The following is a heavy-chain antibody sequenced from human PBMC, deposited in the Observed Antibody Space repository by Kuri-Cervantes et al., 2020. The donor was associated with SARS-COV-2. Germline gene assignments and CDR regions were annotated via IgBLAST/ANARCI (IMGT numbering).Heavy chain of an antibody. D-gene: IGHD4-23*01. CDR2: VNHNGGA. V-gene: IGHV4-34*01. CDR3: ARDLGGSNYGGGDY. J-gene: IGHJ4*02. CDR1: GGSLSGSY. Sequence: GSLRLSCGVYGGSLSGSYWSWIRQSPGKRLEWIGGVNHNGGANYNPSLRSRVTISVDPSKAQFSLKLSSVTAADTAVYYCARDLGGSNYGGGDYWGQGTLVTVSS.